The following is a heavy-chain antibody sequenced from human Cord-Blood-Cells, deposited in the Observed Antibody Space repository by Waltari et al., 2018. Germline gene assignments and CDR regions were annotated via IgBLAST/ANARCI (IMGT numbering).Heavy chain of an antibody. J-gene: IGHJ6*02. CDR3: ARLGTAAAGTQYYYGMDV. Sequence: EVQLVQPGAEVTKPGASLKLSCMGSGYSFTSYRSGWLRHLRGQALEWMGIIYPGNSDTRYSPSFQGQVTISADKSISTAYLQWCSLKASDTAMYYCARLGTAAAGTQYYYGMDVWGQGTTVTVSS. CDR2: IYPGNSDT. CDR1: GYSFTSYR. V-gene: IGHV5-51*01. D-gene: IGHD6-13*01.